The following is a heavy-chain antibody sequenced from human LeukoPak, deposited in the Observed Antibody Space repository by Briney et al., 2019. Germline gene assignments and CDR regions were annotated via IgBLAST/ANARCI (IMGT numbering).Heavy chain of an antibody. CDR2: IWYDGSNK. CDR1: GFTFSSYG. Sequence: GRSLRLSWAAAGFTFSSYGMHWVRQAPGKGLEWVAVIWYDGSNKYYADSVKGRFTISRDNSKNTLYLQMNSLRAEDTAVYYCARDRVIFGVVNTYYFDYWGQGTLVTVSS. J-gene: IGHJ4*02. D-gene: IGHD3-3*01. V-gene: IGHV3-33*01. CDR3: ARDRVIFGVVNTYYFDY.